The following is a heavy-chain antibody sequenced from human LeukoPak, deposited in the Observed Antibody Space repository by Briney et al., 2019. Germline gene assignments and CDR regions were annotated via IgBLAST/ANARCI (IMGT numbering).Heavy chain of an antibody. CDR2: IYPGDSDT. J-gene: IGHJ6*03. V-gene: IGHV5-51*01. D-gene: IGHD5-18*01. Sequence: GESLKISWKGSGYSFTSYWIGWVRQMPGKGLEWVGIIYPGDSDTRYSPSLQGHDTMSADQSISTAYLQWSSLKASDTDMYYCARRAAKSGYSYGTYYYYYMDVWGKGPTVTVSS. CDR3: ARRAAKSGYSYGTYYYYYMDV. CDR1: GYSFTSYW.